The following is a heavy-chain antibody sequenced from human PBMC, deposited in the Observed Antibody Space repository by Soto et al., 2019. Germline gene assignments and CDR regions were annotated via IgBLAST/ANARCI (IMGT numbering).Heavy chain of an antibody. CDR2: MNPVSGNT. CDR1: GYTFSSYD. CDR3: ARVYPDSTGYYQGGFDS. Sequence: QVQLVQSGAEVKKPGASVKVSCKASGYTFSSYDINWVRQATGQGLEWMGWMNPVSGNTGFAQKFQGRVTMTRNTPLSTAYMELSSLTSDHTAAYYCARVYPDSTGYYQGGFDSWGQGTLVTVSS. V-gene: IGHV1-8*01. J-gene: IGHJ4*02. D-gene: IGHD3-22*01.